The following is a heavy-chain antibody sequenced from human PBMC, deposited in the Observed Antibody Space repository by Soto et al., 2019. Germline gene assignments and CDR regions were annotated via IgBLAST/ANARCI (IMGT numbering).Heavy chain of an antibody. V-gene: IGHV3-7*01. CDR1: GFTFSSYW. D-gene: IGHD6-13*01. CDR2: IKQDGSEK. J-gene: IGHJ2*01. Sequence: EVQLVESGGGLVQPGGSLRLSCAASGFTFSSYWMSWVRQAPGKGLEWVANIKQDGSEKYYVDSVKGRFTISRDNAKNSLYLQMNSLRAEGTAVYYCARVVAAAGTSWYFDLWGRGTLVTVSS. CDR3: ARVVAAAGTSWYFDL.